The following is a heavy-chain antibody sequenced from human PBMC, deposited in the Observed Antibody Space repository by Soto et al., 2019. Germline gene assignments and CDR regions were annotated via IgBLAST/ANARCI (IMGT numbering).Heavy chain of an antibody. CDR2: IKFDGSSA. CDR3: ARGVRGHYGCDV. V-gene: IGHV3-74*01. D-gene: IGHD3-10*01. Sequence: EVQLVESGGGLVQPGESLRLSCAASGFTFSDYWIHWVRQAPGKGLVWVSRIKFDGSSANYADSVKGRFTISRDNAKDTVYLQMNSLGAEDTAGYYCARGVRGHYGCDVWGEGTMVTVSS. CDR1: GFTFSDYW. J-gene: IGHJ3*01.